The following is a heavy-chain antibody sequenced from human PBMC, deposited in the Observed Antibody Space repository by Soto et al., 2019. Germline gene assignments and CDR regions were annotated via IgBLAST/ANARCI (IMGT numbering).Heavy chain of an antibody. CDR3: ARGWLRFLEWLFPLQFDP. J-gene: IGHJ5*02. D-gene: IGHD3-3*01. CDR1: GFTLSSYS. V-gene: IGHV3-48*02. CDR2: ISSSSSTI. Sequence: PGGSLRLSSAASGFTLSSYSMNWVRQAPGKGLEWVSYISSSSSTIYYADSVKGRFTISRDNAKNSLYLQMNSLRDEDTAVYYCARGWLRFLEWLFPLQFDPWGQGTLVTVSS.